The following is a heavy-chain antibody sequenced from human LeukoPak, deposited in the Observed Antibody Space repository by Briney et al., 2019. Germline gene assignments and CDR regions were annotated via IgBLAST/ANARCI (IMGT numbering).Heavy chain of an antibody. CDR2: IWFDGSNK. J-gene: IGHJ3*02. CDR3: ARAKDNSGRDGFDI. D-gene: IGHD6-19*01. CDR1: GFTFSTYG. V-gene: IGHV3-33*01. Sequence: AGSLRLSCAASGFTFSTYGIHCVRQAPGKGLEWVAVIWFDGSNKYYGDSVKGRFTISRDNSKNTLYLQMNSLRAEDTAVYYCARAKDNSGRDGFDIWGQGTMVTVSS.